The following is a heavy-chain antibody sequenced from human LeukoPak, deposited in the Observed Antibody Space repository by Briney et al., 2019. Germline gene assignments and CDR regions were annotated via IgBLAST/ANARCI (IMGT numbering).Heavy chain of an antibody. J-gene: IGHJ4*02. D-gene: IGHD4-17*01. Sequence: SETLSLTCTVSGGSISSYYWSWIRQPPGKGLEWIGYIYYSGSTNYNPSLKSRVTISVDTSKNQFSLKLGSVTAADTAVYYCASGNYGDYVPGWDYWGQGTLVTVSS. CDR1: GGSISSYY. V-gene: IGHV4-59*08. CDR2: IYYSGST. CDR3: ASGNYGDYVPGWDY.